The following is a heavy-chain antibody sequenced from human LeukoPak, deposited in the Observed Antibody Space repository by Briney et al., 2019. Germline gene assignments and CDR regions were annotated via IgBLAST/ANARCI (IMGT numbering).Heavy chain of an antibody. CDR2: INPNSGGT. CDR3: ARDRSYSSSPTGY. D-gene: IGHD6-13*01. Sequence: ASVKVSCKASGYTFTGYYMHWVRQAPGQGLEWMGWINPNSGGTNYTQKFQGRVTMTRDTSISTAYMELSRLRSDDTAVYYCARDRSYSSSPTGYWGQGTLVTVSS. CDR1: GYTFTGYY. V-gene: IGHV1-2*02. J-gene: IGHJ4*02.